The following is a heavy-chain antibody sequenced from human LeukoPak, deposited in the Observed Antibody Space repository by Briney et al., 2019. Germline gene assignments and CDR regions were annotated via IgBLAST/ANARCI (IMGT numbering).Heavy chain of an antibody. J-gene: IGHJ6*02. CDR1: GYTFTGYY. V-gene: IGHV1-2*02. Sequence: VASVTVSCTASGYTFTGYYMHWVRQAPGQGLEWMGWINPNSGGTNYAQKFQGRVTMTRDTSISTAYMELSRLRSDDTAVYYCARDYYYDSSGYYPSYYYYYGMDVWGQGTTVTVSS. D-gene: IGHD3-22*01. CDR2: INPNSGGT. CDR3: ARDYYYDSSGYYPSYYYYYGMDV.